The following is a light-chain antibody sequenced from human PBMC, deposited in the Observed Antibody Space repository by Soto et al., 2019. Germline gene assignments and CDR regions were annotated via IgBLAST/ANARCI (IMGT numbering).Light chain of an antibody. CDR3: QQYNNWPPIT. CDR2: DAS. J-gene: IGKJ5*01. V-gene: IGKV3-15*01. CDR1: QSVTSN. Sequence: EIVMTQSPATLSVSLVERATLSCMASQSVTSNLAWYQQKPGQAPRLLIYDASTRATGIPARFSGSGSGTEFTLTISSLQSEDFALYSCQQYNNWPPITFGQGTRLEIK.